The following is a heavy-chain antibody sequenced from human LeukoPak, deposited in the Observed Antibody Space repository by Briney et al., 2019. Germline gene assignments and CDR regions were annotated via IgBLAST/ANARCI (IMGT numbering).Heavy chain of an antibody. CDR1: GFTFDDYA. D-gene: IGHD1-26*01. J-gene: IGHJ4*02. CDR3: AKSQIVGASPFDY. Sequence: GGSLRLSCAASGFTFDDYAMHWVRQAPGKGLEWVSGISWNSGSIGYADSVKGRFTISRDNAKNSLYLQMNSLRAEDTALYYCAKSQIVGASPFDYWGQGTLVTVSS. CDR2: ISWNSGSI. V-gene: IGHV3-9*01.